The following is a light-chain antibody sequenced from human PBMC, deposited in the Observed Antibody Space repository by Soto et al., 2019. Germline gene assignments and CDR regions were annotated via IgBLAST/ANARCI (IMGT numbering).Light chain of an antibody. Sequence: ILSKKSPGALSVPQEEKATLSCGDIRSVASGYVAWFAKQPNQAPRPPIYGASYRATDIPDRFRGGASETDFALTISRLEPEDFAVYYCQHYCCSPRASDLGDGKRLEIK. J-gene: IGKJ5*01. CDR2: GAS. V-gene: IGKV3-20*01. CDR1: RSVASGY. CDR3: QHYCCSPRASD.